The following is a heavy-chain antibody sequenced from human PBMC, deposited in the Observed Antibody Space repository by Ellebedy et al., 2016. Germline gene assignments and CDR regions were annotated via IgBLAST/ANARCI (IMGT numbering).Heavy chain of an antibody. CDR2: MRYDGAEE. CDR3: ARDPHYGALDY. CDR1: GFSLSTYA. V-gene: IGHV3-7*01. Sequence: GESLKISCAVSGFSLSTYAVSWVRQAPGKGLEWVALMRYDGAEEYYVDAVKGRFTISRDNAKSSLYLQMKSLRAEDTAVYYCARDPHYGALDYWGQGTLVTVSS. D-gene: IGHD4/OR15-4a*01. J-gene: IGHJ4*02.